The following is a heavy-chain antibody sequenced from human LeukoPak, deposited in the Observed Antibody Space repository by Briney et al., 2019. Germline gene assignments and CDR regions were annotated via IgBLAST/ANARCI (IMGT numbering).Heavy chain of an antibody. D-gene: IGHD3-16*01. CDR3: ARRAGAYTHPYDY. V-gene: IGHV3-53*01. J-gene: IGHJ4*02. CDR1: GFTDSSNS. Sequence: PGGSLRLSCTVSGFTDSSNSMSWVRQAPGKGLEWVSFIYSAGSTHYSDSAKGRFTTSIDNSKKTLYLQMNSHRAEYTSVYYCARRAGAYTHPYDYWGQGTLVTVS. CDR2: IYSAGST.